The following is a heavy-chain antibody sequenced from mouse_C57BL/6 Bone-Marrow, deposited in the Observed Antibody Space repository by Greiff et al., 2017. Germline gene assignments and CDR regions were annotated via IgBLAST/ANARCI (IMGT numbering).Heavy chain of an antibody. Sequence: VQLQQSGAELARPGASVKLSCKASGYTFTSYGISWVKQRTGQGLEWIGEIYPRSGNTYYNEKFKGKATLTADKSSSTAYMELRSLTSEDSAVYFCAKYYRLFAYWGQGTLVTVSA. CDR1: GYTFTSYG. J-gene: IGHJ3*01. V-gene: IGHV1-81*01. CDR2: IYPRSGNT. D-gene: IGHD1-1*01. CDR3: AKYYRLFAY.